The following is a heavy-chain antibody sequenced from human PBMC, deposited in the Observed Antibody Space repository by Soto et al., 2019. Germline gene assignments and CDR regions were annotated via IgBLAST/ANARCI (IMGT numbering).Heavy chain of an antibody. CDR3: AKDTYYHDTTGYYVFEY. CDR2: ISYDGSKK. V-gene: IGHV3-30*18. CDR1: EFTFSSYG. Sequence: QVQLVESGGGVVQPGRSLTLSCAASEFTFSSYGIHWVRQAPGKGLEWVAVISYDGSKKQYADSVKGRFTISRDNSKNTLHLQMNSLRAEDTAVYYCAKDTYYHDTTGYYVFEYWGQGTLVTVSS. J-gene: IGHJ4*02. D-gene: IGHD3-22*01.